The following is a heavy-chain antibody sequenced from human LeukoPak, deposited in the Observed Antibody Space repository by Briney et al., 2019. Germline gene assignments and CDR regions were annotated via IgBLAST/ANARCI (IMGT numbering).Heavy chain of an antibody. CDR1: GYSFSSYW. CDR3: ASAYYSSAFDY. CDR2: IHPGDSHT. Sequence: GESLKISCKGSGYSFSSYWIGWVRQMPGKGLEWMGIIHPGDSHTRYSPSFQGQVTMSVDKSISTAYLQWSSLKSSDTAMYYCASAYYSSAFDYWGQGTLVTVSS. V-gene: IGHV5-51*01. D-gene: IGHD2-21*01. J-gene: IGHJ4*01.